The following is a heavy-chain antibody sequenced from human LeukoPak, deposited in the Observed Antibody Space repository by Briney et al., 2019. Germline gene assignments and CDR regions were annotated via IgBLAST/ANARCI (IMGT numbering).Heavy chain of an antibody. CDR1: GCTFPRYS. J-gene: IGHJ4*02. D-gene: IGHD5-18*01. CDR2: ISAYNGKT. CDR3: AKDRGYSYGYSDY. Sequence: AVNVSCKPSGCTFPRYSIIWVGQAPGQGREGVGWISAYNGKTDYPPKLQGRVTMTTDTYTSTAYMELRSLRSDDTAVYYCAKDRGYSYGYSDYWGQGNLVTVS. V-gene: IGHV1-18*01.